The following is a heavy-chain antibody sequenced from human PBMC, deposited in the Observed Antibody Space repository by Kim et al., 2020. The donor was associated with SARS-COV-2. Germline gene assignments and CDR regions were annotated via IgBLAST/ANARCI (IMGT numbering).Heavy chain of an antibody. CDR2: ISGSGGST. Sequence: GGSLRLSCAASGFTFSSYAMSWVRQAPGKGLEWVSAISGSGGSTYYADSVKGRFTISRDNSKNTLYLQMNSLRAEDTAVYYCAKPRRMIAAAGRPLDCWGQGTLVTVSS. CDR3: AKPRRMIAAAGRPLDC. J-gene: IGHJ4*02. CDR1: GFTFSSYA. D-gene: IGHD6-13*01. V-gene: IGHV3-23*01.